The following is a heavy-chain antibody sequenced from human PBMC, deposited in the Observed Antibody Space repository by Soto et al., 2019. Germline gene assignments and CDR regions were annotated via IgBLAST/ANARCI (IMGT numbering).Heavy chain of an antibody. V-gene: IGHV1-2*02. CDR3: ARDPLHARLQTGTAGGTLDY. Sequence: QVQLVQSGAEVKKPGASVKVSCEASGYTFTGYYMHWVRQGPGQGLEWMGWINPNSGGTNYAQKFQGRVTMTRDTSIRTAYMELSMLRSDDTAVYYCARDPLHARLQTGTAGGTLDYWGQGTLVTVSS. D-gene: IGHD1-7*01. CDR2: INPNSGGT. J-gene: IGHJ4*02. CDR1: GYTFTGYY.